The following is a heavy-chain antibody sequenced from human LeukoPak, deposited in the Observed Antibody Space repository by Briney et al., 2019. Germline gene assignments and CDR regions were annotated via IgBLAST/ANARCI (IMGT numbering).Heavy chain of an antibody. V-gene: IGHV3-13*01. CDR1: GFTFSSYD. Sequence: GGSLRLSCAASGFTFSSYDMHWVRQATGKGLEWVSAIGTAGDTYYPGSVKGRFTISRENAKNSLYLQMNSLRAGDTAVYYCARASHSSGWNGVLGAFDIWGQGTMVTVSS. D-gene: IGHD6-19*01. CDR2: IGTAGDT. J-gene: IGHJ3*02. CDR3: ARASHSSGWNGVLGAFDI.